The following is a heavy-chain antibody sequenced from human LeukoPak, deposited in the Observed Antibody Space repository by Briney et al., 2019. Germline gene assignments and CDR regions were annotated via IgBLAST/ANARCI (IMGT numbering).Heavy chain of an antibody. V-gene: IGHV3-23*01. CDR3: AKSLFTSATGTGRAFHI. CDR2: ISASGDVT. Sequence: GGSLRLSCAASGFTFSKFPMGWVRQAPGRGLEWVSAISASGDVTFYADSLRSRFTISRDNSRSTLYLQMNGLRAEDTAIFYCAKSLFTSATGTGRAFHIWGQGTRVTVSS. CDR1: GFTFSKFP. J-gene: IGHJ3*02. D-gene: IGHD1-1*01.